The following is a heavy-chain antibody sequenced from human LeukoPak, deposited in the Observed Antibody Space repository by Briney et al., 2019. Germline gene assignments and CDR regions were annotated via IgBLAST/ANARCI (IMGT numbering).Heavy chain of an antibody. D-gene: IGHD3-10*01. V-gene: IGHV1-18*01. CDR1: GYTFTSYG. CDR2: ISAYNGNT. CDR3: ARWYYGSGSLGGGNWFDP. J-gene: IGHJ5*02. Sequence: GASVKVSCTASGYTFTSYGISWVRQAPGQGLEWMGWISAYNGNTNYAQKLQGRVTMTTDTSTSTAYMELRSLRSDDTAVYYCARWYYGSGSLGGGNWFDPWGQGTLVTVSS.